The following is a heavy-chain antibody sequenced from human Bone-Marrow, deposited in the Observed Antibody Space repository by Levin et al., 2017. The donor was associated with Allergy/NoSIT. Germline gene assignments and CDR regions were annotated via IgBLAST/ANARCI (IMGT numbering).Heavy chain of an antibody. D-gene: IGHD3-22*01. V-gene: IGHV3-11*01. J-gene: IGHJ4*02. Sequence: SCAASGFTFSDYYISWIRQAPSKGLEWISYTASNGNTIFYADSLKGRFTISRDNAKNSLYLQMNSLRAEDTALYYCARGPRPNYYESSGYYYVDYWGQGTLVTVSS. CDR3: ARGPRPNYYESSGYYYVDY. CDR2: TASNGNTI. CDR1: GFTFSDYY.